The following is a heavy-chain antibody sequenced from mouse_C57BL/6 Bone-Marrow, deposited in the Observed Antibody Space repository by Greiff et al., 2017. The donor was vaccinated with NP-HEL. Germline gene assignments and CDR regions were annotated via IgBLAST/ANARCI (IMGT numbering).Heavy chain of an antibody. V-gene: IGHV1-7*01. Sequence: VQLQQSGAELAKPGASVKLSCKASGYTFTSYWMHWVKQRPGQGLEWIGYINPSSGYTKYNQKFKYKATLTADKSSSTAYMQLSSLTYEDSAVYYCAYSNYVRWYFDVWGTGTTVTVSS. CDR3: AYSNYVRWYFDV. D-gene: IGHD2-5*01. CDR2: INPSSGYT. CDR1: GYTFTSYW. J-gene: IGHJ1*03.